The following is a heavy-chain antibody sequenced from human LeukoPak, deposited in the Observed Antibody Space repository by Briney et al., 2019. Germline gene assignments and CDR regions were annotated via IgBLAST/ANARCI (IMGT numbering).Heavy chain of an antibody. V-gene: IGHV4-30-2*01. Sequence: TSETLSLTCAVSGGSISSGGYSWSWIRQPPGKGLEWIGYIYHSGSTYYNPSLKSRVTISVDRSKNQFSLKLSSVTAADTAVYYCATGRDYYGSGSYYRPYYYGMDVWGQGTTVTVSS. CDR3: ATGRDYYGSGSYYRPYYYGMDV. CDR1: GGSISSGGYS. D-gene: IGHD3-10*01. CDR2: IYHSGST. J-gene: IGHJ6*02.